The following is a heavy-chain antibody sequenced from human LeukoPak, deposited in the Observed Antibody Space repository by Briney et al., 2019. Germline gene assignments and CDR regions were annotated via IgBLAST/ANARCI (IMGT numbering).Heavy chain of an antibody. J-gene: IGHJ5*02. D-gene: IGHD3-9*01. CDR1: GYTFTGYY. Sequence: ASVKVSCKASGYTFTGYYMHWVRQAPGQGLEWMGWINPNSGGTNYAQTFQGRVTMTRDTSISTAYMELSRLRSDDTAVYYCARGPSPASHDILTGYHNWFDPWGQGTLVTVSS. CDR2: INPNSGGT. CDR3: ARGPSPASHDILTGYHNWFDP. V-gene: IGHV1-2*02.